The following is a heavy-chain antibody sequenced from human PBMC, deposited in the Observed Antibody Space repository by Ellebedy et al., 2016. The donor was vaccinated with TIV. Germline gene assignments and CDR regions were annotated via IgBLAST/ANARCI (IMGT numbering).Heavy chain of an antibody. CDR1: GGTFSSYA. Sequence: ASVKVSCKASGGTFSSYAISWVRQAPGQGLEWMGGIIPIFGTANYAQKFQGRVTITADESTSTAYMELSSLRSEDTAVYYCAMSEGTVTTCFDYWGQGTLVTVSS. D-gene: IGHD4-17*01. CDR2: IIPIFGTA. V-gene: IGHV1-69*13. J-gene: IGHJ4*02. CDR3: AMSEGTVTTCFDY.